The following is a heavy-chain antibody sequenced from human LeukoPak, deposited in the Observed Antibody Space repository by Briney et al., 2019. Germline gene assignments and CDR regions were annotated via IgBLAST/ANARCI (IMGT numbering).Heavy chain of an antibody. CDR2: INPSGGST. D-gene: IGHD2-15*01. CDR1: GYTFTSYY. V-gene: IGHV1-46*01. J-gene: IGHJ5*02. Sequence: ASVKVSCTASGYTFTSYYMHWVRQAPGQGLEWMGIINPSGGSTSYAQKFQGRVTMTRDMSTSTVYMELSSLRSEDTAVYYCARALEYCSGGSCYSGWFDPWGQGTLVTVSS. CDR3: ARALEYCSGGSCYSGWFDP.